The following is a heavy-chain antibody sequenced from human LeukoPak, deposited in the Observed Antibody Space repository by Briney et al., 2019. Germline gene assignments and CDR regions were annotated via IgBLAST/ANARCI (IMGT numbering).Heavy chain of an antibody. J-gene: IGHJ2*01. CDR1: GGSIINNHYY. Sequence: SETLSLTCTASGGSIINNHYYWGWIRQPPGKGLEWIGTVFRGGSTYYNPSLESRVTISVDTANNQFSLNLRSVTAADTALYYCARHVPSALRVVVVTSDWYSDLWGRGTLVTVSS. CDR3: ARHVPSALRVVVVTSDWYSDL. CDR2: VFRGGST. D-gene: IGHD2-21*02. V-gene: IGHV4-39*01.